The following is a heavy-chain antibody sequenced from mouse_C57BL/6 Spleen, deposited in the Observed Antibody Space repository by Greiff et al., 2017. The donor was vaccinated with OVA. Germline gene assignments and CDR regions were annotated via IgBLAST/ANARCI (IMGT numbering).Heavy chain of an antibody. V-gene: IGHV1-74*01. CDR1: GYTFTSYW. CDR2: IHPSDSDT. CDR3: AFYYGSSYEAMDY. J-gene: IGHJ4*01. D-gene: IGHD1-1*01. Sequence: QVQLQQPGAELVKPGASVKVSCKASGYTFTSYWMHWVKQRPGQGLEWIGSIHPSDSDTNYKQKFKGKATLTVDKSSSTAYMQLSSLTSEDSAVYDCAFYYGSSYEAMDYWGQGTSVTVSS.